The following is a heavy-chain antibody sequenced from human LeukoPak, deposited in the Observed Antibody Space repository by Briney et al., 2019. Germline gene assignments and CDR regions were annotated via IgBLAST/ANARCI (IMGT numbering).Heavy chain of an antibody. J-gene: IGHJ4*02. CDR1: GYTFTSYD. D-gene: IGHD6-6*01. CDR3: ARGSSSSSSSDY. V-gene: IGHV1-8*01. Sequence: ASVKVSCKASGYTFTSYDINWVRQATGQGLEWMGWMNPNSGNTGYAQKFQGRVTMTRNTSISTAYMELSSLRSEDTAVYYCARGSSSSSSSDYWGQGTLVTVSS. CDR2: MNPNSGNT.